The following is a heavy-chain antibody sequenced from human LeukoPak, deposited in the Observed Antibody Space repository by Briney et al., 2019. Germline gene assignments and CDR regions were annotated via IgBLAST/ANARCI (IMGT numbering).Heavy chain of an antibody. J-gene: IGHJ4*02. CDR2: ISKDGSNK. CDR1: GFTFSSYP. D-gene: IGHD1-1*01. CDR3: AERGSDGRAYFFDY. Sequence: PGGSLRLSCEASGFTFSSYPMHWVRQAPGKGLEWVAAISKDGSNKYYAHSLRGGYTISRDTSKNTLYQDRNRLRGEGMTVYYCAERGSDGRAYFFDYWGEGNLLTVSS. V-gene: IGHV3-30*18.